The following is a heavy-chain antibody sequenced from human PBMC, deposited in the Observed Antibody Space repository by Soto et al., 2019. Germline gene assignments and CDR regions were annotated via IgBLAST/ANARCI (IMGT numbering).Heavy chain of an antibody. V-gene: IGHV3-23*01. D-gene: IGHD1-26*01. Sequence: PGGSLRLSFAASGFTFSSYAMSWVRQAPGKGLEWVSPISRSGGSTYYAHSVKGRFTISRDNSNNKLYLQMNSLSAEDTAVYYCAARRVSEPHAHXWGQATLVTASX. J-gene: IGHJ4*02. CDR3: AARRVSEPHAHX. CDR2: ISRSGGST. CDR1: GFTFSSYA.